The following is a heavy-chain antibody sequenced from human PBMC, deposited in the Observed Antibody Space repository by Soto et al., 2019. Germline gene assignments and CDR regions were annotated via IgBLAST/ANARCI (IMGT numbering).Heavy chain of an antibody. CDR2: IYHSGST. V-gene: IGHV4-30-2*01. CDR3: ARVPDR. D-gene: IGHD2-2*01. J-gene: IGHJ5*02. CDR1: GRSIRSGGYS. Sequence: TLSLTCAFPGRSIRSGGYSWSWIRQPPGKGLEWIGYIYHSGSTYYNPSLKSRVTISVDRSKNQFSLKLSSVTAADTAVYYCARVPDRWGQGTLVTVS.